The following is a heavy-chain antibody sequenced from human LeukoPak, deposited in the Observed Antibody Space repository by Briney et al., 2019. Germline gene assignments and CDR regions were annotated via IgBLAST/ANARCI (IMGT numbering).Heavy chain of an antibody. V-gene: IGHV3-33*01. CDR1: GFTFSSYG. J-gene: IGHJ4*02. CDR2: IWYDGSNK. D-gene: IGHD3-22*01. CDR3: ARAWALYDSSGYVDY. Sequence: GGSLRLSCAASGFTFSSYGMHSVRQAPGKGLEWVAVIWYDGSNKYYADSVKGRFTISRDNSKNTLYLQMNSLRAEDTAVYYCARAWALYDSSGYVDYWGQGTLVTVSS.